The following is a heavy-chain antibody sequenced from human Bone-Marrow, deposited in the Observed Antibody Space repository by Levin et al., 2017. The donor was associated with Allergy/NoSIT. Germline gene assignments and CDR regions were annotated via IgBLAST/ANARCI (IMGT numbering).Heavy chain of an antibody. Sequence: ASVKVSCKASGYTFTSYAMHWVRQAPGQRLEWMGWINAGNGNTKYSQKFQGRVTITRDTSASTAYMELSSLRSEDTAVYYCARVGRDGYNGFDYWGQGTLVTVSS. V-gene: IGHV1-3*01. CDR3: ARVGRDGYNGFDY. D-gene: IGHD5-24*01. CDR2: INAGNGNT. J-gene: IGHJ4*02. CDR1: GYTFTSYA.